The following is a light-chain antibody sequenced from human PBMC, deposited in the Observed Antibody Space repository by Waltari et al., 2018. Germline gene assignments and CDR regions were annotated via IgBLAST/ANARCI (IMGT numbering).Light chain of an antibody. Sequence: QSVLTQPPSASGTPAQRVTISCSGTSSTIATNYVYWYQQLSGTTPKLLIYKNNQRPSGVPDRFSGSKSDTSASLAISGLRSEDEANYYCAAWDDSLTGPVFGGGTKLTVL. J-gene: IGLJ2*01. CDR2: KNN. CDR1: SSTIATNY. V-gene: IGLV1-47*01. CDR3: AAWDDSLTGPV.